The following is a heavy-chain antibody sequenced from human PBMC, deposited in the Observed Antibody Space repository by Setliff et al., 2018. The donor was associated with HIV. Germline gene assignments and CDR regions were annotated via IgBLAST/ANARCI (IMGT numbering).Heavy chain of an antibody. J-gene: IGHJ4*02. CDR1: GYTFTNYA. V-gene: IGHV1-3*03. D-gene: IGHD7-27*01. CDR2: INAGNGNT. Sequence: GASVKVSCKASGYTFTNYAMHWVRQAPGQRLEWMGWINAGNGNTKYPQEFQGRVTITSDTSASTAYLELSSLKSEDMAVYYCARVKTGDPLYFDHWGQGTLVTVSS. CDR3: ARVKTGDPLYFDH.